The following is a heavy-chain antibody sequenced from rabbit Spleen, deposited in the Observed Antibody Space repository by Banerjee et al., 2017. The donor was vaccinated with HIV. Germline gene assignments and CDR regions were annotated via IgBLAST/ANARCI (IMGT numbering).Heavy chain of an antibody. J-gene: IGHJ3*01. Sequence: QEQLVESGGGLVQPGGSLKLSCKASGVSFNDKDVMCWVRQAPGKGLEWITCINMVTGKSVYASWAKGRFIMSRTSSTKVTLQMTSLTAADTATYFCARAIVPWLGLTRLDLWGQGTLVTVS. CDR3: ARAIVPWLGLTRLDL. D-gene: IGHD4-1*01. CDR1: GVSFNDKDV. V-gene: IGHV1S45*01. CDR2: INMVTGKS.